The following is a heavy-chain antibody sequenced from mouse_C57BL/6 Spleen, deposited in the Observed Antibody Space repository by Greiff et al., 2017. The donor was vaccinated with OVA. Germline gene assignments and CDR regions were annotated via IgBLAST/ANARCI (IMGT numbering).Heavy chain of an antibody. CDR1: GYTFTSYW. CDR3: ASRTTVVGNFDV. J-gene: IGHJ1*03. V-gene: IGHV1-61*01. CDR2: IYPSDSET. D-gene: IGHD1-1*01. Sequence: QVQLQQPGAELVRPGSSVKLSCKASGYTFTSYWMDWVKQRPGQGLEWIGNIYPSDSETHYNQKFKDKATLTVDKSSSTAYMQLSSLTSEDSAVYYCASRTTVVGNFDVWGTGTTVTVSS.